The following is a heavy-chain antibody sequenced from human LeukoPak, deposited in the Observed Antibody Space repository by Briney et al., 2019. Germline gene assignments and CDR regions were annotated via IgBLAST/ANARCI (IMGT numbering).Heavy chain of an antibody. J-gene: IGHJ4*02. CDR1: SGSISSYY. D-gene: IGHD7-27*01. V-gene: IGHV4-59*01. CDR2: VYYSGST. Sequence: PSETLSLTCTVSSGSISSYYWSWIRQPPGRGLEWIGYVYYSGSTYYNPSLKSRVTISVDTSKNQFSLKLSSVTAADTAVYYCARAGSRFDYWGQGTLVTVSS. CDR3: ARAGSRFDY.